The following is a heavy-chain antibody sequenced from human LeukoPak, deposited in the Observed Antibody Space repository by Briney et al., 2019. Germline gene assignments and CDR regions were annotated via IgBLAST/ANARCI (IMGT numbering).Heavy chain of an antibody. CDR2: MHTSGNT. CDR1: GGSITSDNNY. Sequence: PSETLSLTCTVSGGSITSDNNYWSWIRQPAGKGLEWIGRMHTSGNTNYNPSLKSRVTISVDTSKNQFSLRLSSVSAADTAVYYCARGYSGSYANWFDPWGQGTLVTVSS. CDR3: ARGYSGSYANWFDP. J-gene: IGHJ5*02. V-gene: IGHV4-61*02. D-gene: IGHD1-26*01.